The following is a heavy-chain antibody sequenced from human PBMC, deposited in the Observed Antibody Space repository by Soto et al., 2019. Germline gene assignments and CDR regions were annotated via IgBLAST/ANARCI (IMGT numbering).Heavy chain of an antibody. Sequence: QVQLQESGPGLVKPSETLSLTCTVSGGSISSSGYSWSWIRQNPGKGLEWIGYIHYSGNTYYNPSLKSRVTISVDTSKNQFSLRLSSVTAADTAVYYCAKSLTINADFDCWGQGTLVTVSS. CDR1: GGSISSSGYS. V-gene: IGHV4-31*03. CDR2: IHYSGNT. CDR3: AKSLTINADFDC. D-gene: IGHD3-9*01. J-gene: IGHJ4*02.